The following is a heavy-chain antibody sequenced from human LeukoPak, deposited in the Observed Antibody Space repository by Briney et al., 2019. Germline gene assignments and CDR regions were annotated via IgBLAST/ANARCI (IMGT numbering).Heavy chain of an antibody. CDR1: GGSISSGSYY. Sequence: SETLSLTCTVSGGSISSGSYYWGWIRQTPGKGPEWIGSIYYRGSTYYSPSLKGRVTISVDTSKNHFSLELNSVTAADTAVYYCARDWLYCSGGKSCYSRYYFDQWGLGTLVTVSS. J-gene: IGHJ4*02. D-gene: IGHD2-15*01. CDR2: IYYRGST. V-gene: IGHV4-39*07. CDR3: ARDWLYCSGGKSCYSRYYFDQ.